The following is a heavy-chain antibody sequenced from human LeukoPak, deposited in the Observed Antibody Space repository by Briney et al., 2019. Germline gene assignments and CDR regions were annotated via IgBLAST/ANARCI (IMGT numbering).Heavy chain of an antibody. J-gene: IGHJ3*02. CDR1: GGSFSGYY. Sequence: SETLSLTCAVYGGSFSGYYWSWIRQPPGKGLEWIGEINHSGSTNYNPSLKSRVTISVDKSKNQFSLKLSSVTAADTAVYYCARGTDSSGYYYGLPGNAFDIWGQGTMVTVSS. D-gene: IGHD3-22*01. V-gene: IGHV4-34*01. CDR2: INHSGST. CDR3: ARGTDSSGYYYGLPGNAFDI.